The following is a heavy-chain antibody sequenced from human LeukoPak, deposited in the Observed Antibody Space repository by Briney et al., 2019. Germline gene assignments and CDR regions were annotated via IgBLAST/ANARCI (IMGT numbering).Heavy chain of an antibody. CDR1: GFTFSSYW. J-gene: IGHJ3*02. Sequence: GGSLRLSCAASGFTFSSYWMHWVRQAPGKGPVWVSRLNAHGSSTNYADSVKGRFTISRDNAKDTVYLQMNNLSAEDTAMYYCTFSSYGDHIGVDAFDMWGQGTMVTVSS. CDR3: TFSSYGDHIGVDAFDM. CDR2: LNAHGSST. V-gene: IGHV3-74*01. D-gene: IGHD4-17*01.